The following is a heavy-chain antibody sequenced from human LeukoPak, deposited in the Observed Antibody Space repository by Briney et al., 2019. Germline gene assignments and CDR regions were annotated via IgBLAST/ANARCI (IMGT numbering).Heavy chain of an antibody. CDR3: ARDEGVLVGATIDAFDI. D-gene: IGHD1-26*01. CDR1: GFTSSSYA. J-gene: IGHJ3*02. Sequence: GGSLRLSCAASGFTSSSYAMHWVRQAPGKGLEWVAVISYDGSNKYYADSVKGRFTISRDNSKNTLYLQMNSLRAEDTAVYYCARDEGVLVGATIDAFDIWGQGTMVTVSS. V-gene: IGHV3-30-3*01. CDR2: ISYDGSNK.